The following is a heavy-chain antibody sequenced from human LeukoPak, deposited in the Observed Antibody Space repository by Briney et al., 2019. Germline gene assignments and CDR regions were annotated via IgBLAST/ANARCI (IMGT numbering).Heavy chain of an antibody. D-gene: IGHD1-1*01. CDR3: ARSGSYCHDH. Sequence: PSETLSLTCTVSGGSISSYSWSWIRQPPGKGLEWIGYIYYSGSTNYNPSLKSRVTISVDTSKNQFSLRLSSVNAADTAVYYCARSGSYCHDHWGQGILVTVSS. J-gene: IGHJ4*02. V-gene: IGHV4-59*12. CDR1: GGSISSYS. CDR2: IYYSGST.